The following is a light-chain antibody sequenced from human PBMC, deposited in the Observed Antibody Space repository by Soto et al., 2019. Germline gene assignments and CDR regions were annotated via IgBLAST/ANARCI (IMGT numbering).Light chain of an antibody. V-gene: IGKV1-5*01. Sequence: DIQMTQSPSTLSASVGDRVTITCRASQSVSGWLAWYQQKPGEAPKLLIYDASALPRGVPSRFSGSGSGTKFTLTIASLQLDDFATYYCQQYETFSGTFGPGTKVDIK. CDR3: QQYETFSGT. CDR1: QSVSGW. CDR2: DAS. J-gene: IGKJ1*01.